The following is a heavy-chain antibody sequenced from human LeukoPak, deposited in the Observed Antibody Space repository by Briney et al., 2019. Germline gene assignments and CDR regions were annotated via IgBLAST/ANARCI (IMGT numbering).Heavy chain of an antibody. CDR2: ISHDGGDE. CDR1: GFTFSSYG. J-gene: IGHJ4*02. CDR3: ARGNQWLIDY. Sequence: GTSLRLSCAASGFTFSSYGMHWVRQAPGKALEWVSLISHDGGDERYADSVKGCFTISRDNSKSTLYLQMNSLRVEDTAVYYCARGNQWLIDYWGQGTQVTVSS. D-gene: IGHD6-19*01. V-gene: IGHV3-30*03.